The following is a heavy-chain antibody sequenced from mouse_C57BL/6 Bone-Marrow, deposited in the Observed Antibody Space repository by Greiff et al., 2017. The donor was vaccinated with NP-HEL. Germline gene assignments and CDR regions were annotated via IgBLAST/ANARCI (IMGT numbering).Heavy chain of an antibody. CDR1: GYTFTSYW. CDR2: IYPRSGNT. V-gene: IGHV1-81*01. Sequence: QVQLQQPGAELVRPGTSVKLSCKASGYTFTSYWMHWVKQRPGQGLEWIGEIYPRSGNTYYNEKFKGKATLTADKSSSTAYMELRSLTSEDSAVYFCARIYYGYDGRGYWGQGTTLTVSS. D-gene: IGHD2-2*01. CDR3: ARIYYGYDGRGY. J-gene: IGHJ2*01.